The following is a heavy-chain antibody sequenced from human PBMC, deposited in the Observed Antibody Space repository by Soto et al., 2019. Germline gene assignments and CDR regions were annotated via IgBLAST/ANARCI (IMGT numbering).Heavy chain of an antibody. CDR3: ARVSCIWYKDYFGY. Sequence: QVQLVQSGAEVKKPGSSVKDSCKASGGTFSNYAISWVRQAPGQGLEWMGGIIPIFGTTNYAQRFQGRVTITADESTSTAYMELSSLRSEDTPVYYCARVSCIWYKDYFGYWDQGTLVTVSS. D-gene: IGHD6-13*01. V-gene: IGHV1-69*12. CDR1: GGTFSNYA. CDR2: IIPIFGTT. J-gene: IGHJ4*02.